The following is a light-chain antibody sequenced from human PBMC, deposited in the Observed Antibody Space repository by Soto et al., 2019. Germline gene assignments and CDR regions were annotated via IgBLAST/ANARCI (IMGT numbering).Light chain of an antibody. CDR2: KAS. V-gene: IGKV1-5*03. CDR1: QSISSW. Sequence: DIQMTQSPSTLSASVGDRVTITCRASQSISSWLDWYQQKPGKAPKLLIYKASSLESGVPSRFSGSGSGTEVTLTIISLQPHDFATYYCQQYNSYSQTFGQGTKVQIK. CDR3: QQYNSYSQT. J-gene: IGKJ1*01.